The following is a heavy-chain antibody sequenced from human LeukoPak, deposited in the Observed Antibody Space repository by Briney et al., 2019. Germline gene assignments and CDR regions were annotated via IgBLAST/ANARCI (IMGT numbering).Heavy chain of an antibody. CDR3: ARDNYYGSGSYYSEY. V-gene: IGHV1-46*03. D-gene: IGHD3-10*01. CDR1: GGTFISYA. Sequence: ASVKVSCKASGGTFISYAISWVRQAPGQGLEWMGIINPSGGSTSYAQKFQGRVTMTRDTSTSTVYMELSSLRSEDTAVYYCARDNYYGSGSYYSEYWGQGTLVTVSS. J-gene: IGHJ4*02. CDR2: INPSGGST.